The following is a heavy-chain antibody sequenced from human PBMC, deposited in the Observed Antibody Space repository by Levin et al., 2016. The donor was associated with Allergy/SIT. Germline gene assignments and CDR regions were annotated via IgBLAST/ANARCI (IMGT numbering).Heavy chain of an antibody. CDR1: GASVSSGSYY. V-gene: IGHV4-61*01. CDR2: IYYSGST. CDR3: AILYSNYYFMDV. Sequence: GSLRLSCTVSGASVSSGSYYWSWIRQPPGKGLEWIAYIYYSGSTNYNPSLKSRVTVSIDASKNQFSLRLSSVTAADTAVYYCAILYSNYYFMDVWGKGTSVTVSS. J-gene: IGHJ6*03. D-gene: IGHD4-11*01.